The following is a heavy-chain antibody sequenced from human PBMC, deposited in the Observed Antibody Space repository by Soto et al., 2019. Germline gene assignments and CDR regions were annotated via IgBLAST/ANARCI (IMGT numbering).Heavy chain of an antibody. CDR2: IYPRDSDT. V-gene: IGHV5-51*01. CDR1: GYSFTIYW. CDR3: ASXVRTYSYGSLPHDAFDL. J-gene: IGHJ3*01. D-gene: IGHD5-18*01. Sequence: GESLKISCKGSGYSFTIYWIAWVRQMPGKGLEWMGIIYPRDSDTRYSPSFQGQITITADKSITTAYLQWSSLKASDTAMYYCASXVRTYSYGSLPHDAFDLWGQGTMVTVSS.